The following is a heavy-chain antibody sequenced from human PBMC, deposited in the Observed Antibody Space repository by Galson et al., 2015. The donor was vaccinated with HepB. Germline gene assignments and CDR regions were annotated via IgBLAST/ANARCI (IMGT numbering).Heavy chain of an antibody. V-gene: IGHV3-23*01. J-gene: IGHJ3*02. CDR2: ISGGGGST. CDR1: GFTFSSYA. D-gene: IGHD3-3*01. Sequence: SLRLSCAASGFTFSSYAMSWVRQAPGKGLEWVSAISGGGGSTYYADSVKGRFTISRDNSKNTLYLQMNSLRAEDTAVYYCAKGARITIFGVVKADAFDIWGQGTMVTVSS. CDR3: AKGARITIFGVVKADAFDI.